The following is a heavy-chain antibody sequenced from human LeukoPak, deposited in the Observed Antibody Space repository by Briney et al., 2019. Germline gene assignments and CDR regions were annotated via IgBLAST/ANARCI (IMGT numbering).Heavy chain of an antibody. CDR2: IYNSGST. J-gene: IGHJ2*01. V-gene: IGHV4-59*01. CDR3: ARDKGPYWYFDL. CDR1: GGSISSYY. Sequence: SETLSLTCTVSGGSISSYYWNWIRQPPGKGVEWIGNIYNSGSTDYNPSLKSRVTDYNPSLKSRVTISVDTSKNQISLKLSSVTAADTDVYYCARDKGPYWYFDLWGRGTLVTVSS.